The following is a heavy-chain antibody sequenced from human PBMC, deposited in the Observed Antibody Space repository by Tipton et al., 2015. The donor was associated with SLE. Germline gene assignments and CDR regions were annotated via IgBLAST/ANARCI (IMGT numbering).Heavy chain of an antibody. J-gene: IGHJ2*01. CDR2: VYATGST. Sequence: TLSLTCTVSGGSITSGSYYWSWNRQPAGKGLEWIGRVYATGSTYYNPSLKSRVTISLDSSKNQISLKLSSVSAADTAVYYCARVQRGPRSFDLWGRGTLVTVSS. CDR1: GGSITSGSYY. D-gene: IGHD1-1*01. V-gene: IGHV4-61*02. CDR3: ARVQRGPRSFDL.